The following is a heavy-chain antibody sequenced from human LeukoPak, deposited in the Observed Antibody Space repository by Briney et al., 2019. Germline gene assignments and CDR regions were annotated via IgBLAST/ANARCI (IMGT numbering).Heavy chain of an antibody. CDR2: IYPGDSDT. Sequence: GESLKISCKGSGYSFTSYWIGWVRQMPGKGLEWMGIIYPGDSDTRYSPSFQGQVTISADKSISTAYLQWSSLKASDTAMYYCARHAGTERYSYGDGSLDYWGQGTLVTVSS. CDR3: ARHAGTERYSYGDGSLDY. CDR1: GYSFTSYW. J-gene: IGHJ4*02. D-gene: IGHD5-18*01. V-gene: IGHV5-51*01.